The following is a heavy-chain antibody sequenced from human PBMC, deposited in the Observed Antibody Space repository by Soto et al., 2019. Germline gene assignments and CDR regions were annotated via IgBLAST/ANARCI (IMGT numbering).Heavy chain of an antibody. J-gene: IGHJ5*02. CDR1: CGSISSSNW. CDR3: AIVVPAAIRGNWFDP. Sequence: SETLSLTCAVSCGSISSSNWWSWVRQPPGKGLEWIGEIYHSGSTNYNPSLKSRVTISVDKSKNQFSLKLSSVTAADTAVYYCAIVVPAAIRGNWFDPWGQGTLVTVSS. V-gene: IGHV4-4*02. CDR2: IYHSGST. D-gene: IGHD2-2*01.